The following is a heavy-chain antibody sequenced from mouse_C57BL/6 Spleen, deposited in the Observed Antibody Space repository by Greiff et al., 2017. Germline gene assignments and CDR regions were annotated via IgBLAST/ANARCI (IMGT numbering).Heavy chain of an antibody. V-gene: IGHV1-15*01. Sequence: VKLMESGAELVRPGASVTLSCKASGYTFTDYGMHWVKQTPVHGLEWIGYIDPATGGTAYNQKFKGKAILTADKASSTAYMELRSLTSEDSAVXYCTRSGAFDYWGQGTTLTVSS. D-gene: IGHD4-1*01. CDR1: GYTFTDYG. J-gene: IGHJ2*01. CDR3: TRSGAFDY. CDR2: IDPATGGT.